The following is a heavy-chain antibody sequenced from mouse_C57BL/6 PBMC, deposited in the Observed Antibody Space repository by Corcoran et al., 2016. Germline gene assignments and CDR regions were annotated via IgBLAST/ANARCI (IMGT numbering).Heavy chain of an antibody. CDR2: IYPGSGNT. J-gene: IGHJ4*01. CDR1: GYTFTDYY. CDR3: ARDHYYGSSYGGFYAMDY. Sequence: QVQLKQSGAELVRPGASVKLSCKASGYTFTDYYINWVKQRPGQGLEWIARIYPGSGNTYYNEKFKGKATLTAEKSSSTAYMQLSSLTSEDSAVYFCARDHYYGSSYGGFYAMDYWGQGTSVTVSS. V-gene: IGHV1-76*01. D-gene: IGHD1-1*01.